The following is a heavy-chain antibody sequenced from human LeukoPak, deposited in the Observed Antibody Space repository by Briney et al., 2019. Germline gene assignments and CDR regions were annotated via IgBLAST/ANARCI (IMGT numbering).Heavy chain of an antibody. Sequence: PGGSLRLSCAGSGFSFSSYGMHWVRQAPGKGLEWMAFIRSDGSNKYYADSVKGRFTISRDNSKNTVYLQMNSLRAEDTAVYYCAKDPTHFRVWDDYDNTRLNYWGQGTLVTVSS. CDR1: GFSFSSYG. D-gene: IGHD3-22*01. V-gene: IGHV3-30*02. CDR3: AKDPTHFRVWDDYDNTRLNY. CDR2: IRSDGSNK. J-gene: IGHJ4*02.